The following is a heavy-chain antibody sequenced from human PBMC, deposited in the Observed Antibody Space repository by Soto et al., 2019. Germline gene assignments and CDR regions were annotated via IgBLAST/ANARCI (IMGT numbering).Heavy chain of an antibody. D-gene: IGHD6-19*01. CDR1: GGSISSPNW. V-gene: IGHV4-4*02. CDR2: IYHSGTT. Sequence: SETLSLTCAVSGGSISSPNWWSWVRQSPGKGLEWIGEIYHSGTTNYNPSLKSRVTISADTSKNQISLKLISVTAADTALYYCARDWGTGFYNFDSWGQGTLVTVYS. CDR3: ARDWGTGFYNFDS. J-gene: IGHJ4*02.